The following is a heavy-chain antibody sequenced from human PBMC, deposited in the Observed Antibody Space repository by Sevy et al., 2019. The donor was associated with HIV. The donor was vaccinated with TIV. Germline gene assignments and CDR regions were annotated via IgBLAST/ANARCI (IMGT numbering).Heavy chain of an antibody. D-gene: IGHD3-10*02. CDR3: AREGCSKPHDY. V-gene: IGHV3-23*01. Sequence: GGSLRLSCAASGFTFSSYAMSWVRQAPGKGLEWVSTFSFGCGKINYADSVKGRFTISRDNSKNTLYLPMHSLRAEDTAVYYCAREGCSKPHDYWGQGTLVNVSS. CDR2: FSFGCGKI. CDR1: GFTFSSYA. J-gene: IGHJ4*02.